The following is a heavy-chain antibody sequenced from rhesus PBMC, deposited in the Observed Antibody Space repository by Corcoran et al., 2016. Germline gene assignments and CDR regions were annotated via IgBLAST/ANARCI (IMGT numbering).Heavy chain of an antibody. Sequence: QVQLQESGPGLVNPSETLSLTCAVSGYSISSNYWSWIRQPPGEGLEWIGYIYGSSGSTYYNPSLKSRVTISTDTSKNQFSLKLSSVTAAVTAVYYCARGAGWNYGYWYVNLWGPGTPITISS. J-gene: IGHJ2*01. V-gene: IGHV4-147*01. D-gene: IGHD1-1*01. CDR3: ARGAGWNYGYWYVNL. CDR1: GYSISSNY. CDR2: IYGSSGST.